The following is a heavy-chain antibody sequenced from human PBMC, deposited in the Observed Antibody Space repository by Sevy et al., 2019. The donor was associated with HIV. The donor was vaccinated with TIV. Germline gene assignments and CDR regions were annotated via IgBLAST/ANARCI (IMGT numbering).Heavy chain of an antibody. CDR3: ARETAAKKYYYYYGMDV. J-gene: IGHJ6*02. Sequence: GGSLRLSCAASGFTFSNYAMHWVRQVPGKGLEWVAVIWYDGSNKYYADSVKGRFTISRDNSKNTLYLQMNSLRAEDTAVYYCARETAAKKYYYYYGMDVWGQGTTVTVSS. V-gene: IGHV3-33*08. CDR2: IWYDGSNK. D-gene: IGHD2-2*01. CDR1: GFTFSNYA.